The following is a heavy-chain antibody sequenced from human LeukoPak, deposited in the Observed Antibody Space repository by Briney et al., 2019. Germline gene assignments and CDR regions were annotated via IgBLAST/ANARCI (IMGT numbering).Heavy chain of an antibody. CDR3: ARLSYYYDSSGYFAFDI. J-gene: IGHJ3*02. CDR1: GFTFSSYG. Sequence: GGSLRLSCAASGFTFSSYGMHWVRQAPGKGLEWVAFIRYDGSNKYYADSVKGRFTISRDNSKNTLYLQMNSLRAEDTAVYYCARLSYYYDSSGYFAFDIWGQGTMVTVSS. D-gene: IGHD3-22*01. V-gene: IGHV3-30*02. CDR2: IRYDGSNK.